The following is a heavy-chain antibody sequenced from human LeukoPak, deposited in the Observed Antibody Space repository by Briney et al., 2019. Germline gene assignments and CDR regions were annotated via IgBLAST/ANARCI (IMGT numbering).Heavy chain of an antibody. V-gene: IGHV3-23*01. J-gene: IGHJ6*02. CDR1: GLTFSSYA. Sequence: GGSLRLSCAAFGLTFSSYAMSWVRQAPGKGLEWFSAISGSGGSTYYADSVKGRFTISRDNSKNTLYLQMNSLRAEDTAVYYCAKDEDSSSPGVWGQGTTVTVSS. CDR2: ISGSGGST. D-gene: IGHD6-13*01. CDR3: AKDEDSSSPGV.